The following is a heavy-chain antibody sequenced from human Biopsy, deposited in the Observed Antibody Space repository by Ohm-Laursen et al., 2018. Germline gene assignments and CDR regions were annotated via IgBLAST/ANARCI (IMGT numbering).Heavy chain of an antibody. CDR2: ASYSGNT. J-gene: IGHJ3*01. Sequence: GTLSLTCAVSDDSIRNFYWTWIRQPPGQGLEWIGHASYSGNTNYNPSLKSRVTISVDTSKTPFSLNLRSVTAADTAVYSCARLGNFWNAEDGLDLWGLGTMVTVSS. CDR1: DDSIRNFY. V-gene: IGHV4-59*08. CDR3: ARLGNFWNAEDGLDL. D-gene: IGHD3-3*01.